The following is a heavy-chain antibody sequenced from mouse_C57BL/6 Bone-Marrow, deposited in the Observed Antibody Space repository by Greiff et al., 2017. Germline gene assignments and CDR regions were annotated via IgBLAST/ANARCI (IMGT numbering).Heavy chain of an antibody. Sequence: VQLQQSGPELVKPGASVKISCKASGYTFTDYYMNWVKQSHGKSLEWIGDINPNNGGTSYNQKFKGKATLTVDKSSSTAYMELRSLTSEDSAVYYCARSLYYDYEYYYAMDYWGQGTSVTVSS. J-gene: IGHJ4*01. CDR1: GYTFTDYY. V-gene: IGHV1-26*01. CDR2: INPNNGGT. D-gene: IGHD2-4*01. CDR3: ARSLYYDYEYYYAMDY.